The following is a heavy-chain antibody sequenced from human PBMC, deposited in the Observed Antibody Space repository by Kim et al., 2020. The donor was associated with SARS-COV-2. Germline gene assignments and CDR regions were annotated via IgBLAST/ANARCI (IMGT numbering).Heavy chain of an antibody. CDR3: VRAHGYGWHTGATTDY. J-gene: IGHJ4*02. V-gene: IGHV3-30*04. CDR2: ISYDGNSK. CDR1: GFTFNTYA. D-gene: IGHD5-18*01. Sequence: GGSLRLSCADSGFTFNTYAMHWVRQVPGKGLEWVSVISYDGNSKYYADSVKCRFTLSRDNSKNTLFLKMNSLRLEATAVYCCVRAHGYGWHTGATTDYWGQGTLVTVSS.